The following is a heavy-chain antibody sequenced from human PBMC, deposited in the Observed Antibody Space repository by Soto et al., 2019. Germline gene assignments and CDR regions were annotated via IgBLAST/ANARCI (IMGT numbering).Heavy chain of an antibody. CDR1: GFTFSSYA. D-gene: IGHD3-3*01. Sequence: LRLSCAASGFTFSSYAMNWVRQAPGKGLEWVSGISGSGGRTYYADSVKGRFTISRDNSKNTLYLQMNTLRAEDTAVYYCGKDVGDVLRFLEWLLAYGMDVWGQGTTVTVSS. CDR3: GKDVGDVLRFLEWLLAYGMDV. V-gene: IGHV3-23*01. CDR2: ISGSGGRT. J-gene: IGHJ6*02.